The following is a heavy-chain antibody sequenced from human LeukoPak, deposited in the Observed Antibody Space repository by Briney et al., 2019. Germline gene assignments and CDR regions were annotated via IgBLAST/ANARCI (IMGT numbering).Heavy chain of an antibody. D-gene: IGHD2-15*01. CDR1: GDSMTSSNHY. V-gene: IGHV4-39*01. J-gene: IGHJ6*02. CDR2: IYYGGST. Sequence: PSETLSLTCTVSGDSMTSSNHYWVWIRQPPGKGLEWIGSIYYGGSTYYNPSLKSRVTISQDTSKNQFSLKVNTVIAADTAVYHCARRSHCTGDSCYPVWGQGTTVTVSS. CDR3: ARRSHCTGDSCYPV.